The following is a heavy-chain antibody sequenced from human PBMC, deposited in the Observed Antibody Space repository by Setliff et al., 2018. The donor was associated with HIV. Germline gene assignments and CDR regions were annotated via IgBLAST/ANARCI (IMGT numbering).Heavy chain of an antibody. CDR3: ARGSSSWYDDAFDI. CDR2: IYYSGST. Sequence: NPSETLSLTCTVSGGSISSYYWSWIRQPPGKGLEWIGYIYYSGSTNYNPSLKSRVTISVDTSKNQFSLKLSSVTAADTAVYYCARGSSSWYDDAFDIWGQGTMVTVSS. V-gene: IGHV4-59*08. CDR1: GGSISSYY. J-gene: IGHJ3*02. D-gene: IGHD6-13*01.